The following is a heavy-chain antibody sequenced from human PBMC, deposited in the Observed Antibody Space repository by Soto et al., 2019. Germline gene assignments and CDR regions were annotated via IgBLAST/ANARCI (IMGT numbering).Heavy chain of an antibody. J-gene: IGHJ4*02. V-gene: IGHV1-69*06. CDR1: GGTFSSYA. CDR2: IIPIFGTA. Sequence: QVQLVQSGAEVKKPGSSVKVSCKASGGTFSSYAISWVRQAPGQGLEWMGGIIPIFGTANYAQKFQGRVTITADKSTSTAYMELSSLRPEDTAVYYCARGENPYCGGDCYSLLGYWGQGTLVTVSS. CDR3: ARGENPYCGGDCYSLLGY. D-gene: IGHD2-21*02.